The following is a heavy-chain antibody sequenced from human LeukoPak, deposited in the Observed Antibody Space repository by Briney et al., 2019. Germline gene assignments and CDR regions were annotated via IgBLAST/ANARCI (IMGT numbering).Heavy chain of an antibody. V-gene: IGHV4-34*01. Sequence: SETLSLTCAVYGGSFSGYYWSWIRQPPGKGLEWIGEINHSGSTNYNPSLKSRVTISVDTSKNQFSLKLSSVTAADTAVYYCARLPETIAVKTWGQGTLVTVSS. CDR1: GGSFSGYY. CDR2: INHSGST. CDR3: ARLPETIAVKT. J-gene: IGHJ5*02. D-gene: IGHD4-17*01.